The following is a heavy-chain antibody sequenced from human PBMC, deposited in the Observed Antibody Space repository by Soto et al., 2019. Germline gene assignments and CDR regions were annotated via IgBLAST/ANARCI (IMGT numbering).Heavy chain of an antibody. CDR2: IYYSGST. CDR3: ARRYGSLFYI. D-gene: IGHD3-10*01. V-gene: IGHV4-59*08. CDR1: GGSISSYY. J-gene: IGHJ3*02. Sequence: QVQLQESGPGLVKPSETLSLTCTVSGGSISSYYWSWIRQPPGKGLEWIGYIYYSGSTNYNPSLNSRVTISVDTSKNQFSLKLSSVTAADTAVYYCARRYGSLFYIWGQGTMVTVSS.